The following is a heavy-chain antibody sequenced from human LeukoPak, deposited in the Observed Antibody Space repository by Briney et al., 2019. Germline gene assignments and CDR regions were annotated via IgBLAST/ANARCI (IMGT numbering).Heavy chain of an antibody. Sequence: ASVKVSCKASRDTFSSYPFSWVRQAPGQGLEWMGGIIPIFGTTTYARRFQGRVTITADESTNTAYMELSSLRSEDTAVYYCASLYGYGSGSYDPDYWGQGTLVTVSS. CDR2: IIPIFGTT. D-gene: IGHD3-10*01. J-gene: IGHJ4*02. CDR1: RDTFSSYP. V-gene: IGHV1-69*13. CDR3: ASLYGYGSGSYDPDY.